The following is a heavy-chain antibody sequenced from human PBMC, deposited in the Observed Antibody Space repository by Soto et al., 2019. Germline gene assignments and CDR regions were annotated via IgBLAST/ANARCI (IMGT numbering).Heavy chain of an antibody. CDR3: ASSDMGGARALEA. J-gene: IGHJ3*01. Sequence: QVQLMQSGAEVKQPGASVKVSCKASGYTFTNYYMHWVRQVPGQGLEWMGIINPSGGGPAHALNFLGRLTTTSDTSTPTIYMELNSLRSAATAVYFCASSDMGGARALEAWGQGTMVTVSS. CDR1: GYTFTNYY. D-gene: IGHD1-26*01. CDR2: INPSGGGP. V-gene: IGHV1-46*03.